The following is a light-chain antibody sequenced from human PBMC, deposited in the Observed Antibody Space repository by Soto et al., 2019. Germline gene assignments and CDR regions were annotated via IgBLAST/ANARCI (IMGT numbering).Light chain of an antibody. CDR3: QQYGSSRFT. CDR2: GAS. J-gene: IGKJ3*01. Sequence: EIVLTQSPGNLSLSPGERATLSCRASQSISSSYLAWYQQKPGQAPRLLVYGASSRATGIPDRFSCSGSGTDFTLTISRLEPEDFAVYYCQQYGSSRFTFGPGTKVDIK. CDR1: QSISSSY. V-gene: IGKV3-20*01.